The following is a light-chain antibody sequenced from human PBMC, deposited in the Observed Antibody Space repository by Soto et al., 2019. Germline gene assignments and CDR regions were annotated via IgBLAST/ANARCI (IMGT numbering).Light chain of an antibody. CDR2: GAS. J-gene: IGKJ1*01. V-gene: IGKV3-15*01. Sequence: EIVMTQSPATLSVSPGERATLSCRAGQRVSSNLAWYQQKPGQAPRLHIYGASTRATGIPARFSGSGSGTEFTLTISSLQSEDFAVYYCQQYNNWPPWTFGQGTKVEIK. CDR1: QRVSSN. CDR3: QQYNNWPPWT.